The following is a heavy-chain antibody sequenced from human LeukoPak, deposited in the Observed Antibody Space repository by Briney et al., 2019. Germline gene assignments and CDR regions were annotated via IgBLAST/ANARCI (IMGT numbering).Heavy chain of an antibody. Sequence: PGGSLTLSCADSGFTFDNYAMHWVRQAPGKGLEWLSIISWNSGYIGYADSVKGRFTISRDNAKKSLDLQMNSLRAEDTAFYYCAKVRGTYSSGYFFDYWGQGTLVTVSS. D-gene: IGHD6-19*01. CDR1: GFTFDNYA. CDR3: AKVRGTYSSGYFFDY. J-gene: IGHJ4*02. V-gene: IGHV3-9*01. CDR2: ISWNSGYI.